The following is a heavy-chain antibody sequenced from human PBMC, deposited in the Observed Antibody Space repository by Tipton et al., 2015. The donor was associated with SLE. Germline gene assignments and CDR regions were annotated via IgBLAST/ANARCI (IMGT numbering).Heavy chain of an antibody. CDR1: DGSVSSHY. V-gene: IGHV4-59*02. D-gene: IGHD3-3*01. J-gene: IGHJ4*02. CDR2: ISYSGSA. Sequence: TLSLTCTVSDGSVSSHYWSWIRQPPGKRLDWIGFISYSGSADYSPSLKSRVTMSVDTSQKQFSLKLTSVTAADTAVYYCARIRPGHGDPFDFWGQGALVTVSS. CDR3: ARIRPGHGDPFDF.